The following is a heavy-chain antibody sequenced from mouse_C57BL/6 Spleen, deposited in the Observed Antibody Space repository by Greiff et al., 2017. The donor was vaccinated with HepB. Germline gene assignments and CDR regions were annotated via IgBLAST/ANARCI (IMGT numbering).Heavy chain of an antibody. CDR1: GFSLTSYG. CDR3: ARVYYSNYEYAMDD. CDR2: IWSDGST. Sequence: VQGVESGPGLVAPSQSLSITCTVSGFSLTSYGVHWVRQPPGKGLEWLVVIWSDGSTTYNSALKSRLSISKDNSKSQVFLKMNSLQTDDTAMYYCARVYYSNYEYAMDDWGQGTSVTVSS. D-gene: IGHD2-5*01. J-gene: IGHJ4*01. V-gene: IGHV2-6*03.